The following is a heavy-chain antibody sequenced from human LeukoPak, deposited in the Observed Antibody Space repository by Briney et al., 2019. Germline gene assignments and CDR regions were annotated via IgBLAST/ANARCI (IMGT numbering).Heavy chain of an antibody. V-gene: IGHV3-21*01. Sequence: PGVSLRLSCAASGFTFSSYSMNWVRQAPGKGLEGVSSISSSSSYIYYADSVKGRFTISRDNAKNPLYLQLNSLRAEDTDVYYCPRSRGWTPDYYDSSGYSLDAFHMWGQGTMVTVSS. J-gene: IGHJ3*02. CDR3: PRSRGWTPDYYDSSGYSLDAFHM. D-gene: IGHD3-22*01. CDR2: ISSSSSYI. CDR1: GFTFSSYS.